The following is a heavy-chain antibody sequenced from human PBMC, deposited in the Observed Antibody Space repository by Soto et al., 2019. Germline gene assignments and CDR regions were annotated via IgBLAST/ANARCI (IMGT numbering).Heavy chain of an antibody. CDR1: GFTFSSYG. J-gene: IGHJ5*02. V-gene: IGHV3-33*01. D-gene: IGHD2-15*01. Sequence: PGGSLRLSCAASGFTFSSYGMHWVRQAPGKGLEWVAVIWYDGSNKYYADSVKGRFTISRDNSKNTLYLQMNSLRAEDTAVYYCARVPGVVDSLNNWFDPWGQGTLVTVSS. CDR2: IWYDGSNK. CDR3: ARVPGVVDSLNNWFDP.